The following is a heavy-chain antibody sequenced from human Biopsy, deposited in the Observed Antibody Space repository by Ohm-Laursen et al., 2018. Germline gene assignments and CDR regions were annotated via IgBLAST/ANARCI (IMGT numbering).Heavy chain of an antibody. CDR1: VHYFNHYY. D-gene: IGHD2-8*02. CDR3: ARERIAYCTATSCDNFGLDV. J-gene: IGHJ6*02. V-gene: IGHV4-59*12. CDR2: INLSGHT. Sequence: VTLSLPCTVSVHYFNHYYWIWIRQPSGKGLEWIGDINLSGHTSYNPSLKSRLTMSVDTSKNQFSLKLTSVTVAVTAVYYRARERIAYCTATSCDNFGLDVWGQGTTVTVSS.